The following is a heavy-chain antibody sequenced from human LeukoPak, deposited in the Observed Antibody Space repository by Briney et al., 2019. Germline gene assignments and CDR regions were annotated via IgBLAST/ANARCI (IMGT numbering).Heavy chain of an antibody. J-gene: IGHJ5*02. CDR1: GFTFSNAW. Sequence: GGSLRLTCAASGFTFSNAWMKWVRQAPGKGLEWVGRIKSKTDGGTTDYAAPVKGRFSISRDDSKATLYLQMNNLKTEDTAVYYCTTSTLTIDLLRGSWGQGARVTVSS. V-gene: IGHV3-15*01. CDR2: IKSKTDGGTT. D-gene: IGHD4-17*01. CDR3: TTSTLTIDLLRGS.